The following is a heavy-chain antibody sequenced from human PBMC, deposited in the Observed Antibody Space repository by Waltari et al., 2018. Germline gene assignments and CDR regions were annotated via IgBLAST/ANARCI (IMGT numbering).Heavy chain of an antibody. J-gene: IGHJ3*01. CDR3: VRDHAYAFDF. V-gene: IGHV3-48*01. CDR2: ISTGSSPT. CDR1: GFTFSAYT. Sequence: EVQLVSSGGDLVQPGWSLYLSCSASGFTFSAYTMNWVRQAPWKGLEWVSYISTGSSPTYYADSVKGRFTISRDNAKNSLYLQMSSLRAEDTALYYCVRDHAYAFDFWGQGTMVTVPS.